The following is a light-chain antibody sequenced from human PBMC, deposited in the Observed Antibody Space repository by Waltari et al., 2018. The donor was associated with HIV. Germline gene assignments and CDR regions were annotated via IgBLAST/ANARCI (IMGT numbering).Light chain of an antibody. Sequence: DIQMTQSPSTLSASVVARVTITCRASQSIHNWLAWYQQKPGEAPKLLVYEASRVQSGVPSRYSGSGSDTEFSLSISNLQPDDSATYYCEQYSGYSRTFGQGTKVEIK. V-gene: IGKV1-5*01. J-gene: IGKJ1*01. CDR2: EAS. CDR3: EQYSGYSRT. CDR1: QSIHNW.